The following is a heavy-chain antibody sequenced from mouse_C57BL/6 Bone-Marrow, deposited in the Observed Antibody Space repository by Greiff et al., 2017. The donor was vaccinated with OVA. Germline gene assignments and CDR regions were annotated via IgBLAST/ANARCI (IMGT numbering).Heavy chain of an antibody. V-gene: IGHV1-26*01. D-gene: IGHD4-1*01. Sequence: EVQLQQSGPELVKPGASVKISCKASGYTFTDYYMNWVKQSHGKSLEWIGDINPNNGGTSYNQKFKGKATLTVDKSSSTAYMELRSLTSEDSAVYYCARPGTEGLYFDYWGQGTTLTVSS. J-gene: IGHJ2*01. CDR3: ARPGTEGLYFDY. CDR1: GYTFTDYY. CDR2: INPNNGGT.